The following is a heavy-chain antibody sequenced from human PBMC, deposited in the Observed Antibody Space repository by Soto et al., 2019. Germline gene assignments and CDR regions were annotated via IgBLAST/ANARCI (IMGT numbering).Heavy chain of an antibody. V-gene: IGHV3-23*01. CDR3: AKVGVRGVPSYFSMDV. CDR1: GFTFSSYA. CDR2: ISGSGGST. Sequence: GGSLRLSCADSGFTFSSYAMSWVRQAPGKGLEWVSAISGSGGSTYYADSVTGRFTISRDNSKNKVYLQIDSLGAEDTAVYYCAKVGVRGVPSYFSMDVWGQGTTVTVSS. J-gene: IGHJ6*02. D-gene: IGHD3-10*01.